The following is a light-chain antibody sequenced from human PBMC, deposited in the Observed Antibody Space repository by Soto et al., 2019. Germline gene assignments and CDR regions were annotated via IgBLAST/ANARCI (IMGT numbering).Light chain of an antibody. J-gene: IGKJ1*01. V-gene: IGKV1-5*01. Sequence: DIQMTQSPSTLSASVGDRVTITCRASQSISRWLAWHQQKPGKAPRLLIYDASNLQRGVPSRLSGSGSGTEFTLTITSLQPEDFATYYCQQYTDYPGLFGQGPKVDIX. CDR1: QSISRW. CDR2: DAS. CDR3: QQYTDYPGL.